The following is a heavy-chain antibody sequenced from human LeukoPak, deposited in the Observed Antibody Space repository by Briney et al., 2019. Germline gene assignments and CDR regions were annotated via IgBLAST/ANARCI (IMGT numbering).Heavy chain of an antibody. CDR2: IYTSGST. J-gene: IGHJ3*02. CDR3: ARLNYYDSSGYYGAFDI. V-gene: IGHV4-4*09. D-gene: IGHD3-22*01. Sequence: PSETLSLTCTVSGGSISSYYWSWIRQPPGKGLEWIGYIYTSGSTNYNPSLKSRVTISVDTSKNQFSLKLSSVTAADTAVYYCARLNYYDSSGYYGAFDIWGQGTMVTVSS. CDR1: GGSISSYY.